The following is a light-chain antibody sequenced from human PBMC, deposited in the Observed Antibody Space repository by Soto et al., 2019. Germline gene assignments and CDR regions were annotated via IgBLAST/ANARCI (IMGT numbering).Light chain of an antibody. CDR2: GAS. CDR3: QQYGSSLFT. Sequence: EIVLTQSPGTLSLSPGERATLSCRASQSVSSSYLAWYQQKPGQAPRLLIYGASSRATGIPDRFSGSGSGTDFTLTISRLEPEVFAVYYCQQYGSSLFTFGPGTKFDIK. J-gene: IGKJ3*01. CDR1: QSVSSSY. V-gene: IGKV3-20*01.